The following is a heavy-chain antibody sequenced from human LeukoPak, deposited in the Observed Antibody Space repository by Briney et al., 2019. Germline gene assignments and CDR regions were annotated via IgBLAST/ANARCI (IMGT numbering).Heavy chain of an antibody. CDR2: IYHSGSP. Sequence: PSETLSLTCAVSGGSISSNNWWGWVRQPPGKGLEWIGEIYHSGSPNYNPSLKSRVTISVDKSRNHFSLNLSSVTAADAAVYYCARVNINNWHSCDYWGQGTLVTVSS. CDR1: GGSISSNNW. J-gene: IGHJ4*02. CDR3: ARVNINNWHSCDY. V-gene: IGHV4-4*02. D-gene: IGHD1-1*01.